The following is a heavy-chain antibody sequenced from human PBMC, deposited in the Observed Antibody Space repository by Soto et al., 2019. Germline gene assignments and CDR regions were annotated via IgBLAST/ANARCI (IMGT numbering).Heavy chain of an antibody. V-gene: IGHV3-15*07. CDR3: TPRISTTNDY. D-gene: IGHD2-15*01. J-gene: IGHJ4*02. Sequence: EVQLVESGGGLVKPGGSLRLSCAASGFTFSNPWMNWVRQAPGKGLEWVGRIKSKTDGGTIDYGAPVKGRLTTSRDDSQNMLYLQMNSLKTEDTAVYYCTPRISTTNDYWGQGILVTVCS. CDR2: IKSKTDGGTI. CDR1: GFTFSNPW.